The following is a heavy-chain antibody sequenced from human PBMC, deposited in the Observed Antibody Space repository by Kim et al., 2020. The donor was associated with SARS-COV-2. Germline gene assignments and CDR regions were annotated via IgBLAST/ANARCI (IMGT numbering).Heavy chain of an antibody. D-gene: IGHD5-12*01. Sequence: SETLSLTCTVSGGSISSSGYYWGWIRQPPGKGLEWIGGFYYSGRTYYNTSLKSRVTISGDTSKNQFSLKLSSVTAADTAIYYCANIVPTTLIEYFQDWGQGTLVTVSS. J-gene: IGHJ1*01. CDR3: ANIVPTTLIEYFQD. CDR2: FYYSGRT. CDR1: GGSISSSGYY. V-gene: IGHV4-39*01.